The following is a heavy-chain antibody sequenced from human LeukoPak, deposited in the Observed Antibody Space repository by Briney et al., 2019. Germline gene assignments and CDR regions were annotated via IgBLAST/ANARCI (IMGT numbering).Heavy chain of an antibody. V-gene: IGHV3-74*01. CDR1: GFTFSSYW. Sequence: PGGSLRLSCAASGFTFSSYWMHWVRQAPEKGLVWVSRINSDGSSTSYADSVKGRFTISRDNAKNTLYLQMNSLRAEDTAVYYCARFSVDTAMRGAWGQGTLVTVSS. J-gene: IGHJ5*02. CDR3: ARFSVDTAMRGA. D-gene: IGHD5-18*01. CDR2: INSDGSST.